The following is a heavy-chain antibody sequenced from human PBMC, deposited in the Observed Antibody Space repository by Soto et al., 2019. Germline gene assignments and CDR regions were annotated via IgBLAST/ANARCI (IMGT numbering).Heavy chain of an antibody. CDR1: GDTFYNYA. Sequence: QVQLVQSGAEVKKPGSSVKVSCKDSGDTFYNYAISWVRQAPGQGLEWMGGIIPIFGTANYAQKFQGRVTITADESTSTAYMEMSSLISDDTAVYYCARSAQDIILVPTAIGSLDYWGQGTLVTVSS. J-gene: IGHJ4*02. D-gene: IGHD2-2*01. CDR3: ARSAQDIILVPTAIGSLDY. CDR2: IIPIFGTA. V-gene: IGHV1-69*12.